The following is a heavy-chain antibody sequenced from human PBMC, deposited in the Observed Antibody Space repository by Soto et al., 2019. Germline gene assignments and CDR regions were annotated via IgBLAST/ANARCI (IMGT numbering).Heavy chain of an antibody. Sequence: PSETLSLTGAVYGGSFSGYYWSWIRQPPGKGLEWIGEINHSGSTNYNPSLKSRVTISVDTSKNQFSLKLSSVTAADTAVYYCARGHQVLQGGYYYYGMDVWGQGTTVTVSS. CDR1: GGSFSGYY. J-gene: IGHJ6*02. CDR3: ARGHQVLQGGYYYYGMDV. D-gene: IGHD2-2*01. CDR2: INHSGST. V-gene: IGHV4-34*01.